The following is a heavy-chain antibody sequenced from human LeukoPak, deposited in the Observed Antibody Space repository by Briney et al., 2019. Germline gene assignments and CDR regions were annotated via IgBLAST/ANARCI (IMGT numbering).Heavy chain of an antibody. J-gene: IGHJ4*02. CDR3: AKYSERDYSDYGGYFDY. CDR2: ISYDGSNK. V-gene: IGHV3-30*18. D-gene: IGHD4-11*01. Sequence: GGSLRLSCAASGFTFSSYWMSWVRQAPGKGLEWVAVISYDGSNKYYADSVKGRFTISRDNSKSTLYLQMNSLRAEDTAVYYCAKYSERDYSDYGGYFDYWGQGTLVTVSS. CDR1: GFTFSSYW.